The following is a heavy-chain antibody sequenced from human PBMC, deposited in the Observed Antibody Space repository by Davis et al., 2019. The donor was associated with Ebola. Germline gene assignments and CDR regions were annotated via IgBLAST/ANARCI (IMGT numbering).Heavy chain of an antibody. D-gene: IGHD5-12*01. CDR2: ISAYNGNT. V-gene: IGHV1-18*04. J-gene: IGHJ6*02. Sequence: AASVKVSCKASGYTFTGYYMLWVRQAPGQGLEWMGWISAYNGNTNYAQKFQGRVTMTRDTSTSTAYMELSSLRSEDTAVYYCATAPSGYSGYDSSGMDVWGQGTTVTVSS. CDR1: GYTFTGYY. CDR3: ATAPSGYSGYDSSGMDV.